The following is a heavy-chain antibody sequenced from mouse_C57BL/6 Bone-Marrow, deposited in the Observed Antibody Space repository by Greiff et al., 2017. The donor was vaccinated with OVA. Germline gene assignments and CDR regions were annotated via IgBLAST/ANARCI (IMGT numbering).Heavy chain of an antibody. CDR3: ARKGMAYGSSDRAY. CDR1: EYEFPSHD. V-gene: IGHV5-2*01. D-gene: IGHD1-1*01. CDR2: INSDGGST. Sequence: EVKVVESGGGLVQPGESLKLSCESNEYEFPSHDMSWVRQTPEQRLELVAAINSDGGSTYYPDTMERRFIFSRDNTKKTLYLQMSSLRSEDTALYYCARKGMAYGSSDRAYWGQGTLVTVSA. J-gene: IGHJ3*01.